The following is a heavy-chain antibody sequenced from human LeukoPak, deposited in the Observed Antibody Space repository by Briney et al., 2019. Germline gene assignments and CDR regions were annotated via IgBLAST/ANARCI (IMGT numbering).Heavy chain of an antibody. D-gene: IGHD3-3*01. Sequence: GGSLRLSCAASGFTFSSYSMNWVRQAPGKGLEWVSYISSSSSTIYYADSVKGRFTISRDNAKNSLYLQMNSLRAEDTAVYYCARLLRITIFGVVIPYYYYYMDVWGKGTTVTVSS. CDR3: ARLLRITIFGVVIPYYYYYMDV. J-gene: IGHJ6*03. CDR2: ISSSSSTI. V-gene: IGHV3-48*01. CDR1: GFTFSSYS.